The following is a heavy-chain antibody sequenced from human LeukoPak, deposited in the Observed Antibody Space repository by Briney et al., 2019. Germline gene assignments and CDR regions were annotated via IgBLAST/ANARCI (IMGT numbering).Heavy chain of an antibody. D-gene: IGHD1-26*01. CDR1: GFTFSSYG. V-gene: IGHV3-30*02. CDR3: AKDLSNYKNYAFDI. CDR2: IRYDGSNK. Sequence: GGSLRLSCAASGFTFSSYGMHWVRQAPGKGLEWVAFIRYDGSNKYYADSVKGRFTISRDNSKNTLYLQMNSLRAEDTAVYYCAKDLSNYKNYAFDIWGQGTMVTVSS. J-gene: IGHJ3*02.